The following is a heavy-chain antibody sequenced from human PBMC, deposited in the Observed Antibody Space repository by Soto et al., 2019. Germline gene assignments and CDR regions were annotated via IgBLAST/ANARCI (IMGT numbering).Heavy chain of an antibody. V-gene: IGHV1-8*01. CDR1: GYTFTSYD. CDR2: MNPNSGNT. D-gene: IGHD3-3*01. J-gene: IGHJ4*02. Sequence: ASVKVSCKASGYTFTSYDINWVRQATGQGLEWMGWMNPNSGNTGYAQKFQGRVTMTRNTSISTAYMELSSLRSEDTAVYYCARGGVLRFLEWSRRIYYFDYWGQGTLVTVSS. CDR3: ARGGVLRFLEWSRRIYYFDY.